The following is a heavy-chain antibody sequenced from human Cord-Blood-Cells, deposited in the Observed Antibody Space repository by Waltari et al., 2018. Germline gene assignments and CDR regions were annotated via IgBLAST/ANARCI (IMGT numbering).Heavy chain of an antibody. CDR2: ISGSGGST. V-gene: IGHV3-23*01. CDR1: GFTFSSYA. CDR3: AKDQRDRIVGATYYYYGMDV. J-gene: IGHJ6*02. D-gene: IGHD1-26*01. Sequence: EVQLLESGGGLVQPGGSLRLSCAASGFTFSSYAMSWVRQAPGKGLEWVSAISGSGGSTYYADSVKGRFTISRDNSKNTLYLQMNSLRAEDTAVYYCAKDQRDRIVGATYYYYGMDVWGQGTTVTVSS.